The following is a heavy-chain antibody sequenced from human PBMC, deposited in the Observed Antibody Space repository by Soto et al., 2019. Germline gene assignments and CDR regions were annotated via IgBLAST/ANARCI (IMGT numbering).Heavy chain of an antibody. D-gene: IGHD3-22*01. CDR2: INPNSGGT. J-gene: IGHJ5*02. CDR1: GYTFTGYY. CDR3: ARDFRDYYDSSGYLNCLDP. V-gene: IGHV1-2*02. Sequence: ASVKVSCKASGYTFTGYYMHWVRQAPGQGLEWMGWINPNSGGTNYAQKFQGRVTMTRDTSISTAYMELSRLRSDDTAVYYCARDFRDYYDSSGYLNCLDPWGQGTPVTVSS.